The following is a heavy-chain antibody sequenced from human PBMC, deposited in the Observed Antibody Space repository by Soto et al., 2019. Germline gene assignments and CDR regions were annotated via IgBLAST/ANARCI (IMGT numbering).Heavy chain of an antibody. V-gene: IGHV4-59*01. D-gene: IGHD2-21*02. J-gene: IGHJ6*02. CDR1: GGSLGSYY. CDR2: VFYTGRA. Sequence: SETLSPTCTVSGGSLGSYYWSWIRQPPGKGLEWIGYVFYTGRANYNASLKSRVSISLDTSNYQFSLKLSSVTAANTAVYYYAKDGDGRISKRPCSFQDMDVWGPGTTVTVSS. CDR3: AKDGDGRISKRPCSFQDMDV.